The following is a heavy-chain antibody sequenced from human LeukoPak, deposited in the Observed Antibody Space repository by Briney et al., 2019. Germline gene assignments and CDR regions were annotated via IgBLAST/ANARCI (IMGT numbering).Heavy chain of an antibody. CDR3: AREPAVDAFDI. CDR1: GGSISSGGYY. CDR2: IYYSGST. Sequence: SETLSLTCTVSGGSISSGGYYWSWIRQHPGKGLEWIGYIYYSGSTYYNPSLKSRVTISVDTSKNQFSLKLSSVTAADTAVYYCAREPAVDAFDIWGQGTMVTVSS. J-gene: IGHJ3*02. D-gene: IGHD6-19*01. V-gene: IGHV4-31*03.